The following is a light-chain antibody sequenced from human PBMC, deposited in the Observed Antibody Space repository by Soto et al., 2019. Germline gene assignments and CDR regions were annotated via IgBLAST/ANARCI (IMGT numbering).Light chain of an antibody. CDR3: QQYNNWPSYT. CDR1: QSVSSN. Sequence: EIVMTQSPATLSVSPGESATLSCRASQSVSSNLAWYQQKSGQAPRLLIYGASTRATGIPARFSGSGSGTEFTLTISSLQSEDFAVYSCQQYNNWPSYTFGQGTKLEIK. J-gene: IGKJ2*01. CDR2: GAS. V-gene: IGKV3-15*01.